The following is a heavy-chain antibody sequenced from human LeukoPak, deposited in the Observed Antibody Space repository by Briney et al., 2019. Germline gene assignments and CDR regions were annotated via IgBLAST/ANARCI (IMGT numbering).Heavy chain of an antibody. CDR1: GGTFSSYA. CDR3: ARDYQQLENYYYGMDV. Sequence: SVKLSCKSSGGTFSSYAISWVRQAPGQGLEWMGRIIPILGIANYAQKFQGRVTITADKSTSTAYMELSSLRSEDTAVYYCARDYQQLENYYYGMDVWGQGTTVTVSS. D-gene: IGHD2-2*01. CDR2: IIPILGIA. V-gene: IGHV1-69*04. J-gene: IGHJ6*02.